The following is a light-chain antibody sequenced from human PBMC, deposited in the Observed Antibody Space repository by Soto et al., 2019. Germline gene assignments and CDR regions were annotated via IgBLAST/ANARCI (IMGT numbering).Light chain of an antibody. CDR3: QQRSKT. J-gene: IGKJ4*01. Sequence: EIVLTQSPATLSLSPGERATLSCRASQSVSSYLAWYQQKPGQAPRLLIYDASNRATGIPARSSGSGSGTDFTLTISSLEPEDFAVYYCQQRSKTFGGGTKVDIK. CDR1: QSVSSY. V-gene: IGKV3-11*01. CDR2: DAS.